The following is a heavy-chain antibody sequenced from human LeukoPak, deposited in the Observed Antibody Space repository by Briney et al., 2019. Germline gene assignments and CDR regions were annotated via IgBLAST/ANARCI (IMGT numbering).Heavy chain of an antibody. CDR2: IIPIFGTA. Sequence: ASVKVSCKASGGTFSSYAISWVRQAPGQGLEWMGGIIPIFGTANYAQKFQGRVTITADESTSTAYMELSSLRSEDTAVYYCARGAHDLVRGATLYYYYGMDVWGKGTTVTVSS. CDR3: ARGAHDLVRGATLYYYYGMDV. J-gene: IGHJ6*04. V-gene: IGHV1-69*01. D-gene: IGHD3-10*01. CDR1: GGTFSSYA.